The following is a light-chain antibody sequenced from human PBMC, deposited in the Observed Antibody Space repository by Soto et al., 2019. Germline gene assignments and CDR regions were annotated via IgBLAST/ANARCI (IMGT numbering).Light chain of an antibody. CDR1: SSNIGAGYD. CDR2: GNS. J-gene: IGLJ1*01. CDR3: QAYDSSLSGYV. V-gene: IGLV1-40*01. Sequence: QSVLTQPPSVSGAPGQRVTISCTGSSSNIGAGYDVHWYQQLPGTAPKLLIYGNSNRPSGAPDQFSGSKSGTSASLAIAGLEAEDEADYYCQAYDSSLSGYVFGTGTKLTVL.